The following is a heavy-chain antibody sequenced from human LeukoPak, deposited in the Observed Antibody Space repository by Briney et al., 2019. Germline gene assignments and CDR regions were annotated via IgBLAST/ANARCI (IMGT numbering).Heavy chain of an antibody. CDR1: GGSISSGGYY. CDR2: IYYSGST. CDR3: ARLRSGGSNWFDP. J-gene: IGHJ5*02. Sequence: SETLSLTCTVSGGSISSGGYYWSWIRQHPGKGLEWIGYIYYSGSTYYNPSLKSRVTISVDTSENQFSLKLSSVTAADTAVYYCARLRSGGSNWFDPWGQGTLVTVSS. V-gene: IGHV4-31*03. D-gene: IGHD2-15*01.